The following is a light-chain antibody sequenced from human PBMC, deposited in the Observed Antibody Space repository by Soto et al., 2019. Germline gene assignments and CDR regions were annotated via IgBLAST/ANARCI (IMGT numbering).Light chain of an antibody. CDR3: QQDGTSEII. V-gene: IGKV3-20*01. Sequence: EIVLTPSPAPLSLSPGERATLSCSASQSLTNSFIAWYQQKPGQAPRLLIYDTSSRASGIPDRFSGSGSGTDFTLTISRLEPEDFAVFYCQQDGTSEIIFGQGTRLEIK. J-gene: IGKJ5*01. CDR1: QSLTNSF. CDR2: DTS.